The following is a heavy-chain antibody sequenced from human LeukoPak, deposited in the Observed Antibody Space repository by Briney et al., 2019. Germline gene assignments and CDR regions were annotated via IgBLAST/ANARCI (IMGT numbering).Heavy chain of an antibody. V-gene: IGHV3-48*03. D-gene: IGHD1-20*01. Sequence: GGSLRLSCAASGFTFSSYEMNRVRQAPGKGLEWVSYISSSGSTIYYADSVKGRFTISRDNAKNSLYLQMNSLRAEDTAVYYCAASISGWFDPWGQGTLVTVSS. CDR2: ISSSGSTI. J-gene: IGHJ5*02. CDR1: GFTFSSYE. CDR3: AASISGWFDP.